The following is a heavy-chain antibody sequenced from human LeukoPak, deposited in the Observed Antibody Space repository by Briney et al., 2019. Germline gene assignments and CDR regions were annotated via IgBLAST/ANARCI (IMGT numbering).Heavy chain of an antibody. Sequence: GGCLRLSCAASGFTFSNYWMTWVRQAPGKGLEWVADIKQDGSEKLYVNSVRGRFTISRDNAKMSLFLQMNSLRAEDTAVYYCARDNGVVHGVYYMDVWGKGTRSPSP. CDR2: IKQDGSEK. D-gene: IGHD3-3*01. J-gene: IGHJ6*03. V-gene: IGHV3-7*01. CDR3: ARDNGVVHGVYYMDV. CDR1: GFTFSNYW.